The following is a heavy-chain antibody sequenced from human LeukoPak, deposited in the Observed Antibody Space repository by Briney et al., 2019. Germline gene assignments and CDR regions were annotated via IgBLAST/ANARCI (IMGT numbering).Heavy chain of an antibody. Sequence: PGGSLRLSCAASGFTFSSYSMNWVRQAPGKGLEWVSSISSSSSYIYYADSVKGRFTISRDNAKNSLYLQMNSLRAEDTALYYCAKWLLDYYDSSGYFDYWGQGTLVTVSS. D-gene: IGHD3-22*01. V-gene: IGHV3-21*04. J-gene: IGHJ4*02. CDR3: AKWLLDYYDSSGYFDY. CDR1: GFTFSSYS. CDR2: ISSSSSYI.